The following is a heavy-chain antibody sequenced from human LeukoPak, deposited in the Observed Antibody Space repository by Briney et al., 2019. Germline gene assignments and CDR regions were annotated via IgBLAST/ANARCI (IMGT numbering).Heavy chain of an antibody. CDR2: IKQDGSEI. CDR3: AREGTGDDAFDI. J-gene: IGHJ3*02. D-gene: IGHD2-8*02. Sequence: PGGSLRLSCAASGFKFNSYWMSWVRQAPGKGLECVANIKQDGSEIYFVDSVRGRFTISRDNAKSSLYLQMNSLRGEDTAAYYCAREGTGDDAFDIWGQGTMVTVSS. V-gene: IGHV3-7*01. CDR1: GFKFNSYW.